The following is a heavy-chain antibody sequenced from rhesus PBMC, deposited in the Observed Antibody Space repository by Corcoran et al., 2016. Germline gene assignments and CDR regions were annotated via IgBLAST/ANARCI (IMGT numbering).Heavy chain of an antibody. V-gene: IGHV4S18*01. Sequence: QVQLQESGPGLVKPSETLSPTCAVSGGSISRSNWWRWIRQPPGNGLEWIGGIHSNRESTNYNPSLKSRVTISKDTSKNQFSLKLSSVTAADTVVYYCTRLAGGGVVGVYFDYWGQGVLVTVSS. J-gene: IGHJ4*01. CDR3: TRLAGGGVVGVYFDY. D-gene: IGHD3-16*01. CDR1: GGSISRSNW. CDR2: IHSNREST.